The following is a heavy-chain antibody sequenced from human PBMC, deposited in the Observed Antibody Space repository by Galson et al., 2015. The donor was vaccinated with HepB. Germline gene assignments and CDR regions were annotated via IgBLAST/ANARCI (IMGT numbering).Heavy chain of an antibody. CDR1: GFTFSSYA. V-gene: IGHV3-30-3*01. Sequence: SLRLSCAASGFTFSSYAMHWVRQAPGKGLEWVAVISYDGSNKYYADSVKGRFTISRDNSKNTLYLQMNSLRAEDTAVYYCARDLGLHIENYYYGMDVWGQGTTVTVSS. J-gene: IGHJ6*02. D-gene: IGHD5-24*01. CDR2: ISYDGSNK. CDR3: ARDLGLHIENYYYGMDV.